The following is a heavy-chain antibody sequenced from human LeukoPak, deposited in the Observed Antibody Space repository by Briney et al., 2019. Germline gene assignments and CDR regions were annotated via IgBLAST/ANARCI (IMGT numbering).Heavy chain of an antibody. J-gene: IGHJ5*02. CDR2: ISYSGST. Sequence: SETLSLTCTVSGGSISNYYWSWIRQPPGKGLEWIGYISYSGSTHYNSSLTSRVAISLDTSKSQFSLKLSSVTAADTAVYYCAREFNWFDPWGQGILVTVSS. CDR3: AREFNWFDP. CDR1: GGSISNYY. V-gene: IGHV4-59*01.